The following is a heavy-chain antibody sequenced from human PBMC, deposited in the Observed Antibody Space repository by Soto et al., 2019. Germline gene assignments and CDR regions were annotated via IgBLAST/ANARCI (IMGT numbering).Heavy chain of an antibody. J-gene: IGHJ4*01. V-gene: IGHV4-4*07. CDR2: IYSSGST. CDR3: ARDSGSYYLGPF. CDR1: GDSITNNY. D-gene: IGHD1-26*01. Sequence: SETLSLTCTVSGDSITNNYWSWIRQPAGKGLEWIGRIYSSGSTNYNPSLKSRVTMSVDKSKNKFSLKLSSVTAADTAVYYCARDSGSYYLGPFWGRGTLVTVSS.